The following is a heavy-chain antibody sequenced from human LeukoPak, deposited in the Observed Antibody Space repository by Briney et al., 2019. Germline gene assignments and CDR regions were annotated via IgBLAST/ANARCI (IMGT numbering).Heavy chain of an antibody. CDR3: ARDFGTMVRGLSKDY. J-gene: IGHJ4*02. V-gene: IGHV3-7*01. Sequence: GGSLRLSCAAPGFTFSSYWMSWVRQAPGKGLGWVANIKQDGSETYYVDSVKGRFTISRDNAKNSLYLQMNSLRAEDTAVYYCARDFGTMVRGLSKDYWGQGTLVTVSS. CDR2: IKQDGSET. D-gene: IGHD3-10*01. CDR1: GFTFSSYW.